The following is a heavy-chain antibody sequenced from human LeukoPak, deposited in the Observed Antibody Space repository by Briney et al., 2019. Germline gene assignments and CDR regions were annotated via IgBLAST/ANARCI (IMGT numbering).Heavy chain of an antibody. J-gene: IGHJ4*02. V-gene: IGHV4-59*08. Sequence: KPSETLSLTCTVSGASISTYYWSWIRQPPGKGLEWIGYIYYSGSTSHNPSLKSRVTISVDTSKNQFSLKLSSVTAADTAVYYCAAGLGSCSSGRCVGVDYWGQGTLVTVSS. D-gene: IGHD2-15*01. CDR1: GASISTYY. CDR2: IYYSGST. CDR3: AAGLGSCSSGRCVGVDY.